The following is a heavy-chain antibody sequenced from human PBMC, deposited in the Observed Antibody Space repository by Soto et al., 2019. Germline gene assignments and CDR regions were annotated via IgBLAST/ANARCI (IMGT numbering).Heavy chain of an antibody. J-gene: IGHJ6*02. CDR2: INPNSGGT. D-gene: IGHD6-19*01. V-gene: IGHV1-2*04. CDR1: GYTSTVYY. Sequence: ASVKVSYKASGYTSTVYYMLWVRQAPGQGLERMGWINPNSGGTNYAQKFQGWVTMTRDTSISTAYMELSRLISDDTALYYCARVKSFAVYSSGFYGMDVWGQGTTVTV. CDR3: ARVKSFAVYSSGFYGMDV.